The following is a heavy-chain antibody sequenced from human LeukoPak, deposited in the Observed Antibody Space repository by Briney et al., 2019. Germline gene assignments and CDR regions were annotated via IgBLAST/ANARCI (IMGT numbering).Heavy chain of an antibody. CDR3: ARGGYCSGGSCYHFGY. J-gene: IGHJ4*02. CDR2: TYYRSKWYN. CDR1: GDSVSRNSVA. V-gene: IGHV6-1*01. D-gene: IGHD2-15*01. Sequence: SQTLSLTCAISGDSVSRNSVAWNWIRQSPSRGLEWLGRTYYRSKWYNDYAESVKSRITINPDTSKNQFSLQLNSVTPEDTAVYYCARGGYCSGGSCYHFGYWGQGTLVTVSS.